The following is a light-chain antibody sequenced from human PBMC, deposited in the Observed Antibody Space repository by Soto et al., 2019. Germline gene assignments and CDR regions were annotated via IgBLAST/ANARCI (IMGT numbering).Light chain of an antibody. CDR2: EAT. J-gene: IGLJ2*01. V-gene: IGLV2-23*01. Sequence: QSALTQPASVSGSPGQSITISCTGSSSDIGGYKLVSWYQQLPGKAPKLIIYEATKRPLGLSNRFAGFKSGNTASLRISGLQADDEADYFCCSYSSTSVVVFGGGTKVTVL. CDR3: CSYSSTSVVV. CDR1: SSDIGGYKL.